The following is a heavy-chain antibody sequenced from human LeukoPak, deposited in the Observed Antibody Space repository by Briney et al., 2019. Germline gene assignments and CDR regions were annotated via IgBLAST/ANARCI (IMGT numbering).Heavy chain of an antibody. CDR3: ASQRGGNSSSLFYYYYYMDV. Sequence: ASVKVSCKASGYTFTSYDINWVRQATGQGLEWMGWMNPNSGNTGYAQKFQGRVTITRNTSISTAYMELSSLRSEDTAVYYCASQRGGNSSSLFYYYYYMDVWGKGTTVTVSS. D-gene: IGHD6-13*01. V-gene: IGHV1-8*03. J-gene: IGHJ6*03. CDR1: GYTFTSYD. CDR2: MNPNSGNT.